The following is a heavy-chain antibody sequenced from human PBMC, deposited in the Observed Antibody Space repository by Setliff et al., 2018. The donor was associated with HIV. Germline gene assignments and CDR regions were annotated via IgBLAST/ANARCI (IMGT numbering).Heavy chain of an antibody. Sequence: ASVKVSCKASGYTFTNNYIHWVRQAPGQGLEWMGVINPSGGRTSYPQEFQGRVTMTRDTSTSTLYMELSSLKASDTAMYYCARLTAAGNLADYWGQGTLVTVSS. CDR3: ARLTAAGNLADY. D-gene: IGHD6-13*01. J-gene: IGHJ4*02. CDR1: GYTFTNNY. V-gene: IGHV1-46*01. CDR2: INPSGGRT.